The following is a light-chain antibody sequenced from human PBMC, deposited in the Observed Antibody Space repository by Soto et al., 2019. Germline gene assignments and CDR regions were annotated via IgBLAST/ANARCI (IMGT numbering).Light chain of an antibody. CDR2: LNSDGSH. CDR3: QTWGTGILV. V-gene: IGLV4-69*01. J-gene: IGLJ3*02. CDR1: SGHSNYA. Sequence: QAVLTQSPSASASLGASVKLTCTLSSGHSNYAIAWHQQQPEKGPRYLMKLNSDGSHSKGDGIPDRFSGSSSGAERYLTISSLQSEDEADYYCQTWGTGILVFGGGTKVTVL.